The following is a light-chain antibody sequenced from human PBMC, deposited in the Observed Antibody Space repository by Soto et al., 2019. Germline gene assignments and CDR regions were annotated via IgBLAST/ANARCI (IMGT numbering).Light chain of an antibody. Sequence: DIQMTQSPSSLSASVGDRVTITCRASQSISNYLNWYQQKPGKAPKLLIYAASSLQGGVPSRFSGSGYGTDFTLTISSLQPEDFATYYCQQSYSTLGTFGQGTKVEIK. CDR2: AAS. J-gene: IGKJ1*01. CDR1: QSISNY. CDR3: QQSYSTLGT. V-gene: IGKV1-39*01.